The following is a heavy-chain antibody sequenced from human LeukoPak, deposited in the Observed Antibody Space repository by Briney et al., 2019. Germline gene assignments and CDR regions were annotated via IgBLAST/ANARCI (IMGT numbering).Heavy chain of an antibody. Sequence: ASVKVSCKASGYTFTGYYMHWMRQAPGQGLEWMGWINPNSGGTNYAQKFQGRVTMTRDTSISTAYMELSRLRSDDTAVYYCARNHGGVVVVAATPDYWGQGTLVTVSS. CDR3: ARNHGGVVVVAATPDY. CDR1: GYTFTGYY. V-gene: IGHV1-2*02. D-gene: IGHD2-15*01. CDR2: INPNSGGT. J-gene: IGHJ4*02.